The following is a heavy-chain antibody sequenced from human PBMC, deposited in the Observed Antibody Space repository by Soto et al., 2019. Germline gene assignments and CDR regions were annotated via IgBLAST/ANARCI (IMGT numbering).Heavy chain of an antibody. D-gene: IGHD3-16*01. CDR3: ARMGAVPYYYYGMDV. J-gene: IGHJ6*02. CDR2: INGYNGNT. CDR1: GYTFTRSG. Sequence: QVQLVQSGAEVKKPGASVKVSCKASGYTFTRSGISWVRQAPGQGLEWMGWINGYNGNTNYAQKFLGRITMTTDTPTSTASMELRSLSSDATAVYYCARMGAVPYYYYGMDVWGQGTTVIVSS. V-gene: IGHV1-18*01.